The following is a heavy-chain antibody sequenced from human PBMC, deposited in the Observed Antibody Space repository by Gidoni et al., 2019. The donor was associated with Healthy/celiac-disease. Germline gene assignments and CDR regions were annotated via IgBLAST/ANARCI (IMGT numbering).Heavy chain of an antibody. Sequence: QLQLQESGPGLVKPSETLSLTCTVSCGSISSSSYYWGWIRQPPGKGLEWIGRIYYSGSTYYNPSLKSRVTISVDTSKNQFSLKLSSVTAADTAVYYCARQGVYGSGSYYPHWFDPWGQGTLVTVSS. D-gene: IGHD3-10*01. CDR1: CGSISSSSYY. CDR2: IYYSGST. CDR3: ARQGVYGSGSYYPHWFDP. J-gene: IGHJ5*02. V-gene: IGHV4-39*01.